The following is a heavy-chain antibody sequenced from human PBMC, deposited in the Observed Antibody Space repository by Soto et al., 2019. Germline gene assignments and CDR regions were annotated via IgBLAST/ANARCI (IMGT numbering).Heavy chain of an antibody. CDR3: AKSRYSDSSGDFYDY. CDR2: IGGSGRTT. J-gene: IGHJ4*02. V-gene: IGHV3-23*01. Sequence: VSLRLSCAASAFTFNNYAMSWVRQAPGKGLEWVSGIGGSGRTTYYADSVKGRFTISRDNSNNTLFLQMNSLRAEDTAVYYCAKSRYSDSSGDFYDYWGQGTLVTVSS. CDR1: AFTFNNYA. D-gene: IGHD3-22*01.